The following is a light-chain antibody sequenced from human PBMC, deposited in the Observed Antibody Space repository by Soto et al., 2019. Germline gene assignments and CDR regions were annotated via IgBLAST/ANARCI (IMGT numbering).Light chain of an antibody. Sequence: QSVLTQPPSASGTPGQRVTISCSGSSSNIGSNTVNWYQQLPGTAPKLLIYSNNQRPSGVPDRFSGSKSGTSASLAISGLQSEDKADSYCAAWDDSLNGRMFGGGTKLTVL. J-gene: IGLJ3*02. V-gene: IGLV1-44*01. CDR1: SSNIGSNT. CDR3: AAWDDSLNGRM. CDR2: SNN.